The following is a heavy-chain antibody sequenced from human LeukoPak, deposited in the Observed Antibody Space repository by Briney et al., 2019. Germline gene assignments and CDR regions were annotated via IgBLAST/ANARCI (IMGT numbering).Heavy chain of an antibody. Sequence: GASVKVSCKASGGTFSSYAISWVRQAPGQGLEWMGRTIPILGIANYAQKFQGRVTITADKSTSTAYMELSSLRSEDTAVYYCAREMATIGLVDYWGQGTLVTVSS. J-gene: IGHJ4*02. CDR1: GGTFSSYA. CDR2: TIPILGIA. V-gene: IGHV1-69*04. D-gene: IGHD5-12*01. CDR3: AREMATIGLVDY.